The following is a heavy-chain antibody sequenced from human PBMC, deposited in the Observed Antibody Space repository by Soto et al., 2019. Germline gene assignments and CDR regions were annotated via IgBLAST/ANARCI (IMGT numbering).Heavy chain of an antibody. Sequence: QVQLVQSGAEVKKPGSSVKVSCKASGGTFSSYAISWVRQAPGQGLEWMGGIIPIFGTANYAQKFQGRVTITADESTSTAYMELSSLRSEDTAVYYCARKRDIVVVPALSDFYYYGMDVWGQGTTVTVSS. CDR1: GGTFSSYA. CDR2: IIPIFGTA. CDR3: ARKRDIVVVPALSDFYYYGMDV. J-gene: IGHJ6*02. D-gene: IGHD2-2*01. V-gene: IGHV1-69*01.